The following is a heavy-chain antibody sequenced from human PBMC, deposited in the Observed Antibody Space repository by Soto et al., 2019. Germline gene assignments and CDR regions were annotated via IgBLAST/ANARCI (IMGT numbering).Heavy chain of an antibody. Sequence: GESLKISCKGSGYSFTSYWIGWVRQMPGKGLEWMGIIYPGDSDTRYSPSFQGQATISADRSISTAYLQWSSLKASDTAMFYCARPLTWDDAFDIWYQGTMVTVSS. CDR1: GYSFTSYW. V-gene: IGHV5-51*01. CDR3: ARPLTWDDAFDI. J-gene: IGHJ3*02. CDR2: IYPGDSDT. D-gene: IGHD7-27*01.